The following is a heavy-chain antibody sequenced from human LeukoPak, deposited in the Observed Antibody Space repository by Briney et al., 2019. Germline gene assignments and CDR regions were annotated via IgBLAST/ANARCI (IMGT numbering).Heavy chain of an antibody. CDR3: ARDLYSSGWFGY. Sequence: ASVKVSCKASGGTFSSYAISWVRQAPGQGLEWMGGIIPIFGTANYAQKFQGRVTITADESTNTAYMELSSLRSEDTAVYYCARDLYSSGWFGYWGQGTLVTVSS. D-gene: IGHD6-19*01. CDR2: IIPIFGTA. J-gene: IGHJ5*01. CDR1: GGTFSSYA. V-gene: IGHV1-69*13.